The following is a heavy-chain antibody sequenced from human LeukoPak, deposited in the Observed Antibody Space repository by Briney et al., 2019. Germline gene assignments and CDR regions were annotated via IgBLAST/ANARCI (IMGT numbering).Heavy chain of an antibody. CDR3: ARATRNGYDY. V-gene: IGHV3-48*01. CDR1: GFTFRIYG. Sequence: GGSLRLSCVASGFTFRIYGMKCVRHAAGEGAEWVSYISHTSDSILYADSVKGRFTMSRDNAKKSLYLQMNSLRAEDSAVYYCARATRNGYDYWGQGTLVTVSS. CDR2: ISHTSDSI. D-gene: IGHD5-24*01. J-gene: IGHJ4*02.